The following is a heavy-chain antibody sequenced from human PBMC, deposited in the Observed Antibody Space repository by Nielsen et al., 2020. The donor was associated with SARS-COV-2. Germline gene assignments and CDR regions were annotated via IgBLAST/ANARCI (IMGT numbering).Heavy chain of an antibody. D-gene: IGHD2-2*01. J-gene: IGHJ4*02. V-gene: IGHV5-51*01. Sequence: GESLKISCKGSGYSFTNYWIGWVRQMPGKGLEWMGVISHGDSDTRYSPAFQGQVTISADQSITTAYLQWSSLKASDTAIYYCARQGRFCSRTTCSRNYFDYWGQGTLVTVSS. CDR1: GYSFTNYW. CDR2: ISHGDSDT. CDR3: ARQGRFCSRTTCSRNYFDY.